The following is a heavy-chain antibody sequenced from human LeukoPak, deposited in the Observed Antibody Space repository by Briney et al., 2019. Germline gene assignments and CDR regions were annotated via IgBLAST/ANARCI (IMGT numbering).Heavy chain of an antibody. V-gene: IGHV4-59*11. Sequence: PSETLSLTCTVSGGSISSHYWSWIRQPPGKGLEWIGYIYYSGSTNYNPSLKSRVTISVDTSKNQFSLKLSSVTAADTAVYYSARAYYDFWSGYRPGYYYYMDVWGKGTTVTVSS. D-gene: IGHD3-3*01. CDR2: IYYSGST. CDR1: GGSISSHY. J-gene: IGHJ6*03. CDR3: ARAYYDFWSGYRPGYYYYMDV.